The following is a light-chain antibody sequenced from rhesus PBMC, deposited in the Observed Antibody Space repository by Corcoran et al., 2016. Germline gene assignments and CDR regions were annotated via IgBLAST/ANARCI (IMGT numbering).Light chain of an antibody. CDR2: GAS. CDR1: QSLLYSSNNKNY. V-gene: IGKV4-1*01. CDR3: QQYYSSPYS. J-gene: IGKJ2*01. Sequence: DIVMTQSPDSLAVSLGERVTINCKSSQSLLYSSNNKNYLAWYQQKPGQAPKLVIYGASTRESWVPKRFRGSGSGTDFTLTISGLQAEDVAVYYCQQYYSSPYSFGQGTKVEIK.